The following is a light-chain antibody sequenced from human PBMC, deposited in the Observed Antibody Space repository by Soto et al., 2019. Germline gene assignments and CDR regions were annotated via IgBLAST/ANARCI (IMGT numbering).Light chain of an antibody. J-gene: IGKJ5*01. CDR3: QQYTNWPPNT. Sequence: PATLSVSPGERATLSCRASQSVSSNLAWYQQKPGQAPRLLIYGASIRATGIPARFSGSGSWTEFTLTISSLQSEDFAVYYCQQYTNWPPNTFGQGTRLEI. CDR1: QSVSSN. V-gene: IGKV3-15*01. CDR2: GAS.